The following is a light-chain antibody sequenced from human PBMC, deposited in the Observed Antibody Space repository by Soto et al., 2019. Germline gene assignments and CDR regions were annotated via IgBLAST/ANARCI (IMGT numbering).Light chain of an antibody. Sequence: EIVFTQSPGTLSLSPGERATLACSASQSVSSSYLAWYQQKPGKAPRLLIYDASSRATGIPARFSGSGSGTDFTLTISSLEPEDFAVYYCQQRSNWPITFGQGTRLEIK. CDR2: DAS. V-gene: IGKV3D-20*02. CDR1: QSVSSSY. J-gene: IGKJ5*01. CDR3: QQRSNWPIT.